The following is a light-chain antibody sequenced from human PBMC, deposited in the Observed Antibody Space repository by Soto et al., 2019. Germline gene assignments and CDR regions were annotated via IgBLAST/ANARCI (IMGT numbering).Light chain of an antibody. V-gene: IGKV1-5*01. Sequence: DIQMPQSPSTLSASVGDRVTITCRASQSISSWLAWYQQKPGKAPKLLIYVASSLESGVPSRFSGSGSGTEFTLSISSLQPDDFATYYCQQYNSYLYTFGQGTKVDIK. CDR1: QSISSW. J-gene: IGKJ2*01. CDR2: VAS. CDR3: QQYNSYLYT.